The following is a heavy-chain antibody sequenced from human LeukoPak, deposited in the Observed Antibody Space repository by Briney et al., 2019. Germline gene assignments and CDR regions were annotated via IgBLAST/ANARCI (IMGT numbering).Heavy chain of an antibody. Sequence: GGSLRLSCAASEGTLRNTYGMKGVRQAPGKGVEWVSGISGSGRNTYYADSVEGRFTISRDTSKNTLYLQMNSLRAEDTAIYFCAKAGYCNGGTCYGNFAYWGQGTLVTVSS. CDR2: ISGSGRNT. CDR3: AKAGYCNGGTCYGNFAY. D-gene: IGHD2-15*01. V-gene: IGHV3-23*01. J-gene: IGHJ4*02. CDR1: EGTLRNTYG.